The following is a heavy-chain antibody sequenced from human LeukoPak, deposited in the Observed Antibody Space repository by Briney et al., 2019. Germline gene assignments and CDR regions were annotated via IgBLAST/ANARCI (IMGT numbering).Heavy chain of an antibody. CDR1: GGSISSYY. Sequence: SEALSLTCTVSGGSISSYYWSWIRQPPGKGLEWIGYIYYSGSTNYNPSLKSRVTISVDTSKNQFSLKLSSVTAADTAVYYCARGVLGMDVWGQGTMVTVSS. V-gene: IGHV4-59*01. J-gene: IGHJ6*02. CDR2: IYYSGST. CDR3: ARGVLGMDV.